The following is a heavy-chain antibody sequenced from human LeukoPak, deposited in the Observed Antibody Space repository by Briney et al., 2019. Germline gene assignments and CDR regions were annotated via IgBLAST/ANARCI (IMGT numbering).Heavy chain of an antibody. V-gene: IGHV4-39*07. CDR2: IYYSGST. D-gene: IGHD2-15*01. J-gene: IGHJ3*02. Sequence: PSETLSLTCTVSGGSISSSSYYWGWIRQPPGKGLEWIGSIYYSGSTYYNPSLKSRVTISVDTSKKQFFLTLSSVTAADTAVYYCARVGDCSGGSCYSRAAFDIWGQGTMVTVSS. CDR1: GGSISSSSYY. CDR3: ARVGDCSGGSCYSRAAFDI.